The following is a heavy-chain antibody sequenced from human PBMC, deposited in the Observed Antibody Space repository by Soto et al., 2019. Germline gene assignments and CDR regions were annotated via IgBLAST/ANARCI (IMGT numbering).Heavy chain of an antibody. CDR3: AKDPRVGGYYYGMDV. Sequence: HPGGSLRLSCAASGFTFSSYGMHWVRQAPGKGLEWVAVISYDGSNKYYADSVKGRFTISRDNSKNTLYLQMNSLRPEDTAVYYCAKDPRVGGYYYGMDVWGQGTTVTVSS. J-gene: IGHJ6*02. D-gene: IGHD2-15*01. CDR1: GFTFSSYG. CDR2: ISYDGSNK. V-gene: IGHV3-30*18.